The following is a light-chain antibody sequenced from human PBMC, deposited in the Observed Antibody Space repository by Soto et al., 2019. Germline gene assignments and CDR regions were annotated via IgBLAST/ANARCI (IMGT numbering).Light chain of an antibody. CDR2: NVY. CDR1: NSDVGSYNY. J-gene: IGLJ1*01. Sequence: QSALTQPATVSGSPGQSITISCTGTNSDVGSYNYVSWHQQHPGKAPKLMIYNVYDRPSGISNRFSGSKSGNTASLTISGLQGEDEADYYCSSYTISRTYVFGTGTKLTVL. V-gene: IGLV2-14*03. CDR3: SSYTISRTYV.